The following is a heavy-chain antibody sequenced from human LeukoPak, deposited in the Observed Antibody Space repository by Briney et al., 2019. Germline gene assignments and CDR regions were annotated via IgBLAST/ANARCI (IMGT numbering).Heavy chain of an antibody. J-gene: IGHJ5*02. CDR2: ISAYNGNT. D-gene: IGHD2-2*01. CDR1: GYTFTSYG. V-gene: IGHV1-18*01. Sequence: ASVKVSCKASGYTFTSYGISWVRQAPGQGLEWMGWISAYNGNTNYAQKLQGRVTMTTDTSTSTAYMELRSLRSDDTAVYYCAREGCSTSNCHVIGDDKWFDPWGQGTLVTVSS. CDR3: AREGCSTSNCHVIGDDKWFDP.